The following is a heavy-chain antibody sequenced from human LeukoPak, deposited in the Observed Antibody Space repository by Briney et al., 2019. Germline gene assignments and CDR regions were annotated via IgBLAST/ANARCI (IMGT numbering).Heavy chain of an antibody. Sequence: SGTLSLTCAVSGGSISSSNWWSWVRQPPGKGLEWLGEIYHSGSTNYNPSLKSRVTISVDKSKNQFSLKLSSVTAADTAVYYCARDGGQGSGWSTIDYWGQGTLVTVSS. V-gene: IGHV4-4*02. CDR1: GGSISSSNW. CDR2: IYHSGST. J-gene: IGHJ4*02. CDR3: ARDGGQGSGWSTIDY. D-gene: IGHD6-19*01.